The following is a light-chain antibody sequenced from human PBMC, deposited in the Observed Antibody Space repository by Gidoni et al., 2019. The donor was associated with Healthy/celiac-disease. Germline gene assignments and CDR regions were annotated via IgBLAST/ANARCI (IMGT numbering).Light chain of an antibody. CDR2: EVS. Sequence: QSALPQPASVSGSPGQSITISCTGTSSDVGSYNLVSWYQQHPGKAPKLMIHEVSKRPSGVSNRFSGSKSGNTASLTISGLQAEDEADYYCCSYAGSSTLYVFGTGTKVTVL. CDR1: SSDVGSYNL. J-gene: IGLJ1*01. V-gene: IGLV2-23*02. CDR3: CSYAGSSTLYV.